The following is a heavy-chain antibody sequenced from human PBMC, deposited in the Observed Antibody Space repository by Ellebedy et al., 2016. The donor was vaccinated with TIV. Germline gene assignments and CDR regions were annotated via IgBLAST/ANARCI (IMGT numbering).Heavy chain of an antibody. CDR1: GFTFTSSA. D-gene: IGHD6-19*01. J-gene: IGHJ4*02. CDR3: AAEAVSSGWPHQLDY. CDR2: IVVGSGNT. V-gene: IGHV1-58*02. Sequence: ASVKVSCKASGFTFTSSAMQWVRQARGQRLEWMGWIVVGSGNTNYAQKFQERVTITRDMSTSTAYMELSSLRSEDTAVYYCAAEAVSSGWPHQLDYWGQGTLVTVSS.